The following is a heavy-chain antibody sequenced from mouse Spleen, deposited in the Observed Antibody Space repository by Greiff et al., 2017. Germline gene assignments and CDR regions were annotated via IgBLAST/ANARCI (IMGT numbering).Heavy chain of an antibody. CDR3: AREGNYYRCFDY. CDR1: GFTFSSYG. J-gene: IGHJ2*01. D-gene: IGHD2-14*01. CDR2: ISSGGSYT. Sequence: EVQVVESGGDLVKPGGSLKLSCAASGFTFSSYGMSWVRQTPDKRLEWVATISSGGSYTYYPDSVKGRFTISRDNAKNTLYLQMSSLKSEDTAMYYCAREGNYYRCFDYWGQGTTLTVSS. V-gene: IGHV5-6*01.